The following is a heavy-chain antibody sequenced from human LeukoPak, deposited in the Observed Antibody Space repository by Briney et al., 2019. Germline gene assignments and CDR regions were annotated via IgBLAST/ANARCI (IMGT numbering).Heavy chain of an antibody. CDR3: ARAGAYGDYAENSGYYFDY. CDR1: GGSISSGGYS. CDR2: IYYSGST. J-gene: IGHJ4*02. V-gene: IGHV4-31*11. Sequence: PSQTLSLTCAVSGGSISSGGYSWSWIRQPPGKGLEWIGYIYYSGSTYYNPSLKSRVTISVDTSKNQFSLKLSSVTAADTAVYYCARAGAYGDYAENSGYYFDYWGQGTLVTVSS. D-gene: IGHD4-17*01.